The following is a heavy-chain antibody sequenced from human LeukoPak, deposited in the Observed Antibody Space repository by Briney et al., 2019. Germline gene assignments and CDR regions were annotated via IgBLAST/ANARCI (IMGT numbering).Heavy chain of an antibody. V-gene: IGHV3-48*02. Sequence: GGSLRLSCVASGLTVSSYSMNWVGQAPGKGLEWVSYISSSSSTIYYADSVKGRFTISRDNAKNSLDLQMNSLRDEDTAVYYCARARASGRSGFDYWGQGTLVTVSS. CDR1: GLTVSSYS. CDR2: ISSSSSTI. CDR3: ARARASGRSGFDY. J-gene: IGHJ4*02. D-gene: IGHD2-15*01.